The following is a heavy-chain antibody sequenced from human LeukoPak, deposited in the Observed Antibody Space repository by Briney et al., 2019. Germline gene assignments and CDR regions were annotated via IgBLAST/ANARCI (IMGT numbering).Heavy chain of an antibody. Sequence: GGSLRLSCSASGFIISNYAVHWVRQAPGKGLEYLSAISANGGSTYYADSVKGRFTISRDNSRNTLYLQMSSLRAEDTAIYHCLKDLYKGDSSSWYYFHYWGQGTLVTVSS. V-gene: IGHV3-64D*06. CDR3: LKDLYKGDSSSWYYFHY. J-gene: IGHJ4*02. D-gene: IGHD6-13*01. CDR2: ISANGGST. CDR1: GFIISNYA.